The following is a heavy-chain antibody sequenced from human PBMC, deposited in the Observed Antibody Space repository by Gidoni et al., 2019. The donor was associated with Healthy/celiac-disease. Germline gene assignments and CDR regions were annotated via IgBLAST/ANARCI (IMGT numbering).Heavy chain of an antibody. CDR1: GFTFSTAW. D-gene: IGHD2-15*01. V-gene: IGHV3-15*07. CDR3: TTVPIYCSGGSCYSNYYYGMDV. J-gene: IGHJ6*02. CDR2: IKRKTDGGTT. Sequence: EVQQLESGGGLVTPGGSLRLSCAASGFTFSTAWINWVRPAPGKGLEWVGRIKRKTDGGTTDYAAPVKGRFTISRDDSKNTLYLQMNSLKTEDTAVYYCTTVPIYCSGGSCYSNYYYGMDVWGQGTTVTVSS.